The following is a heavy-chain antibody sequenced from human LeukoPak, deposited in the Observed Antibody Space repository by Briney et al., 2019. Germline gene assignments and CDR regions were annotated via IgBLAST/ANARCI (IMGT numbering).Heavy chain of an antibody. Sequence: SETLSLTCTVSGGSISSYYWSWIRQPAGKGLEWIGRIYTSGSTNYNPSLTSRVTMSVDTSKNQFSLKLSSVTAADTAVYYCARDLAGLEYYYYGMDVWGQGTTVTVSS. CDR3: ARDLAGLEYYYYGMDV. CDR2: IYTSGST. CDR1: GGSISSYY. V-gene: IGHV4-4*07. J-gene: IGHJ6*02. D-gene: IGHD3-3*01.